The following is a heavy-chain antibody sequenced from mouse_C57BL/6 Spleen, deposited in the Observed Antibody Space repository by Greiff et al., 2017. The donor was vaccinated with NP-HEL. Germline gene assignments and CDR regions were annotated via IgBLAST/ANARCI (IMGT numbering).Heavy chain of an antibody. Sequence: QVQLKQPGAELVRPGTSVKLSCKASGYTFTSYWMHWVKQRPGQGLEWIGVIDPSDSYTNYNQKFKGKATLTVDTSSSTAYMQLSSLTSEDSAVYYCARQLRLQGGYWGQGTTLTVSS. CDR2: IDPSDSYT. CDR1: GYTFTSYW. CDR3: ARQLRLQGGY. V-gene: IGHV1-59*01. J-gene: IGHJ2*01. D-gene: IGHD3-2*02.